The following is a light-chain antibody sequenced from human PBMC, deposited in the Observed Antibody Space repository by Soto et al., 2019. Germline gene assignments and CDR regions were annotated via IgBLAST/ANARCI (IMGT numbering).Light chain of an antibody. V-gene: IGLV2-8*01. CDR1: SSDVGGYNY. CDR2: EVS. CDR3: SSYAGSNNFGV. J-gene: IGLJ1*01. Sequence: LTQPPSASGSPGQSVTISCTGASSDVGGYNYVSWYQQHPGKAPKLMIYEVSKRPSGVPDRFSGSKSGNTASLTVSGLQAEDEADYYCSSYAGSNNFGVFGTGTKVTVL.